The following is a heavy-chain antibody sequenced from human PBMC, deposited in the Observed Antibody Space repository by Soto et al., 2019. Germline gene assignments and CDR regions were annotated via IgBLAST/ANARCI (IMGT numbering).Heavy chain of an antibody. V-gene: IGHV1-69*12. CDR3: ARWMDTAMVNGMDV. Sequence: QVQLVQSGAEVKKPGSSVKVSCKASGGTFSSYAISWVRQAPGQGLEWMGGIIPIFGTANYAQKFQGRVTLPADESTGQAYMGLSSLRSEDTAVYYCARWMDTAMVNGMDVWGQGTTVTVSS. CDR1: GGTFSSYA. D-gene: IGHD5-18*01. J-gene: IGHJ6*02. CDR2: IIPIFGTA.